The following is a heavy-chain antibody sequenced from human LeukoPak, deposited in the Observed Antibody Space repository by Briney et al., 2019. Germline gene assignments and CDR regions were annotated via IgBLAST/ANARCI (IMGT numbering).Heavy chain of an antibody. CDR3: ARDTPYSSSWYASYNWFDP. Sequence: ASVKVSCKASGYTFTGYYIHWVRQAPGQGLEWMGWINPNSGGTNYAQKFQGRVTMTRDTSISTAYMELRSLRSDDTAVYYCARDTPYSSSWYASYNWFDPWGQGTLVTVSS. J-gene: IGHJ5*02. CDR1: GYTFTGYY. D-gene: IGHD6-13*01. CDR2: INPNSGGT. V-gene: IGHV1-2*02.